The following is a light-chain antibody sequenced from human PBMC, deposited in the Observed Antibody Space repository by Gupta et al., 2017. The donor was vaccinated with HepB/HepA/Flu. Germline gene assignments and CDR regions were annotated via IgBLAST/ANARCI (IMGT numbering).Light chain of an antibody. V-gene: IGLV2-14*01. CDR2: DVS. CDR1: SSDVGGYNY. J-gene: IGLJ1*01. Sequence: QSALPQPASVSGSPGQSITISCTGTSSDVGGYNYVSWYQQHPGKAPKLMIYDVSNRPSGVSNRFSGSKSGNTASLTISGLQAEDEADYYCSSYTSSSTSSFGTGTKVTVL. CDR3: SSYTSSSTSS.